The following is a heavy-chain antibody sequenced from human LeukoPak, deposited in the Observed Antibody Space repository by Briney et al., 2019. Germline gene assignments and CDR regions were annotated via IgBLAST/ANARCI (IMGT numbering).Heavy chain of an antibody. J-gene: IGHJ4*02. V-gene: IGHV3-23*01. CDR3: ARQETDSQGELLFVGVDY. Sequence: QTGGSLRLSCAASGFTFSSYGMSWVRQAPGKGLEWVSAISGSGGSTYYADSVKGRFTISRDNSKNTLYLQMNSLRAEDTAVYYCARQETDSQGELLFVGVDYWGQGTLVTVSS. CDR2: ISGSGGST. D-gene: IGHD1-26*01. CDR1: GFTFSSYG.